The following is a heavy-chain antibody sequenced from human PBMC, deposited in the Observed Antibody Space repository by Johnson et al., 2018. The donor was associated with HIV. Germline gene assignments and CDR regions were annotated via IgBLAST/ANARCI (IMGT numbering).Heavy chain of an antibody. D-gene: IGHD6-6*01. CDR2: ITWNSDNI. V-gene: IGHV3-9*01. CDR1: GFTFDDFA. Sequence: VQLVESGGGMVQPGRSLRLSCAASGFTFDDFAMHWVRQGPGKGLEWVSSITWNSDNIAYADSVKGRFTISRDNSKNTLYLQMNSLRAEDTAVYYCAKVRVIIAAPRGGAFDIWGQGTMVTVSS. J-gene: IGHJ3*02. CDR3: AKVRVIIAAPRGGAFDI.